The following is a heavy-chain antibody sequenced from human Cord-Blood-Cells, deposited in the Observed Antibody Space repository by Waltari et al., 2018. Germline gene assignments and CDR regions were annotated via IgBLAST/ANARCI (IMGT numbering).Heavy chain of an antibody. CDR2: IYYSGST. CDR1: GGPISSGGSY. CDR3: ARSKGGYYFDY. V-gene: IGHV4-31*03. J-gene: IGHJ4*02. Sequence: QVQLQESGPGLVKPSQTLSLTCTVPGGPISSGGSYWSWIRQHPGKGVGWIGYIYYSGSTYYNPSLKSRVTRSVDTSKNQFSLKLSSVTAADTAVYYCARSKGGYYFDYWGQGTLVTVSS.